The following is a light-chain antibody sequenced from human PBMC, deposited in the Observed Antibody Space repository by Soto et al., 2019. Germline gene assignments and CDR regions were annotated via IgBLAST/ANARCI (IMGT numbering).Light chain of an antibody. CDR2: DVS. CDR3: QQYGSSGT. V-gene: IGKV3-15*01. Sequence: EVVMTQSPATMSVSPGDGATLSCRASEILTNTVSCFQHKPGQAPRLLIYDVSTRAPGIPVRFSGSGSGTEFTLTISRLEPEDFAVYYCQQYGSSGTFGQGTKVDIK. CDR1: EILTNT. J-gene: IGKJ1*01.